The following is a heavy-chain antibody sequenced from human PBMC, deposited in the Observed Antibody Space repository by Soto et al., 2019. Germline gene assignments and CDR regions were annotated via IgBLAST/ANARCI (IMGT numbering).Heavy chain of an antibody. V-gene: IGHV3-20*04. CDR1: GFTLDDYG. CDR3: DSSGSIAEDYYYGMDV. J-gene: IGHJ6*02. Sequence: GGSLRLSCAASGFTLDDYGMSWVRQAPGKGLEWVSGINWNGGSTGYADSVKGRFTISRDNAKNSLYLQMNSLRAEDTALYYYDSSGSIAEDYYYGMDVWGQGTTVTVSS. D-gene: IGHD3-22*01. CDR2: INWNGGST.